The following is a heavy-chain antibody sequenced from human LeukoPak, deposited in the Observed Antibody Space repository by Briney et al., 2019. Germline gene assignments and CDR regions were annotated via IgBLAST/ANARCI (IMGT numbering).Heavy chain of an antibody. D-gene: IGHD6-13*01. J-gene: IGHJ4*02. CDR3: ARGPTATDLSSTWYLNY. CDR2: INHSGST. Sequence: SETLSLTCAVYGGSFSGYYWSWIRQPPAKGLEWIGEINHSGSTNYNPSLKSRVTISVDTSKNQFSLKLSSVTAADTAVYYCARGPTATDLSSTWYLNYWGQGTLVTVSS. V-gene: IGHV4-34*01. CDR1: GGSFSGYY.